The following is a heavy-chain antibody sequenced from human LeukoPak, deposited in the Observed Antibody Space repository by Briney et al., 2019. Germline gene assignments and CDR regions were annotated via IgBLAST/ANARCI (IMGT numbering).Heavy chain of an antibody. CDR2: MNPNSGNT. J-gene: IGHJ3*02. CDR3: ARVLTTEDAFDI. Sequence: ASVKVSCKASGYTFTSYDINWVRQATGQGLEWMGWMNPNSGNTGYAQKFQGRVTMTRNTSISTAYMELSSLRSVDTAVYYCARVLTTEDAFDIWGQGTMVTVSS. V-gene: IGHV1-8*01. CDR1: GYTFTSYD. D-gene: IGHD4-11*01.